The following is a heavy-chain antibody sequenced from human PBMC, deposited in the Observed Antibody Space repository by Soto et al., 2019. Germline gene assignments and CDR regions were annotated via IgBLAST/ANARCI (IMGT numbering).Heavy chain of an antibody. CDR1: GYPFTSYD. J-gene: IGHJ6*02. D-gene: IGHD6-19*01. Sequence: XSVKLSCNAAGYPFTSYDINWVRQATGQGLESMGWMNPNSGNTGYAQKFQGRVTMTRNTSISTAYMELSSLRSEDTAVYYCARGQYSSGWLSYYYYYGMDVWGQGNTVTVYS. V-gene: IGHV1-8*01. CDR3: ARGQYSSGWLSYYYYYGMDV. CDR2: MNPNSGNT.